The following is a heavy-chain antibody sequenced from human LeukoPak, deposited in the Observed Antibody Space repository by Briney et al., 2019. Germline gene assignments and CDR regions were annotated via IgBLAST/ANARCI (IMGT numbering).Heavy chain of an antibody. CDR1: GGSISSYY. D-gene: IGHD2-2*01. J-gene: IGHJ4*02. CDR2: INYSGST. CDR3: ARQGDCSSTSCPFDY. Sequence: PSETLSLTCTVSGGSISSYYWSWVPDPPGEGRGCGWYINYSGSTNYNPSLMSRLTISVDTSKNQLSLKLSSVTAADTAVYYCARQGDCSSTSCPFDYWGQGTLVTVSS. V-gene: IGHV4-59*08.